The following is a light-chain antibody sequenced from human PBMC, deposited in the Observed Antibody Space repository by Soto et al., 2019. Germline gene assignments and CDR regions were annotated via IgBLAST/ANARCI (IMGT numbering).Light chain of an antibody. CDR3: QSYNDWPFT. V-gene: IGKV3-15*01. CDR1: QSVSSY. J-gene: IGKJ2*01. CDR2: TTS. Sequence: EIVMTQSPATLSVSPGERATLSCRASQSVSSYLAWYQQKPGQPPRLLIYTTSSRATGIPARFSGSGSGTEFTLTISSLQSEDFAVYYCQSYNDWPFTFGQGTKLEI.